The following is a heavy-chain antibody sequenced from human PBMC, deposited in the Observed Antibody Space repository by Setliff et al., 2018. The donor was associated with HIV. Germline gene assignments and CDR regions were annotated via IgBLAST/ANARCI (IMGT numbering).Heavy chain of an antibody. CDR2: INAGNGNT. V-gene: IGHV1-3*01. CDR3: ARAGYLLHYFDS. D-gene: IGHD1-26*01. J-gene: IGHJ4*02. Sequence: ASVKVSCKASGHTFTNYAMHWVRQAPGQRLEWMGWINAGNGNTKFSQKFQGRVTFTRDTSASTAYMELSSPRSGDTAVYYCARAGYLLHYFDSWGQGTLVTVSS. CDR1: GHTFTNYA.